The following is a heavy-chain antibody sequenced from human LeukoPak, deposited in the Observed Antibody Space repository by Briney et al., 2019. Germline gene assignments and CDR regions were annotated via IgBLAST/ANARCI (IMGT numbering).Heavy chain of an antibody. Sequence: SETLSLTCSVSGGSISSYYWSWIRQPPGKGLEWIGYIYYSGSTNYNPSLKSRVTISVDTSKNQFSLKLSSVTAADAAVYYCARLGPTTVTTFLDYWGQGTLVTVSS. CDR1: GGSISSYY. D-gene: IGHD4-11*01. CDR3: ARLGPTTVTTFLDY. J-gene: IGHJ4*02. CDR2: IYYSGST. V-gene: IGHV4-59*08.